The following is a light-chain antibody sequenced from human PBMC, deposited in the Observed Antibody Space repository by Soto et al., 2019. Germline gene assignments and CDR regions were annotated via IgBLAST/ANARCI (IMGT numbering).Light chain of an antibody. CDR2: DAS. CDR1: QSVANNY. J-gene: IGKJ4*01. Sequence: IVLTQSPGTLSLSPGERATLSCRASQSVANNYLAWYQQKPGQAPRFLIYDASSRATGIPDRFSGSGSGTDFTLTISRLEPEDFAVYYCQQYGSTPLTFGGGTKVAIK. V-gene: IGKV3-20*01. CDR3: QQYGSTPLT.